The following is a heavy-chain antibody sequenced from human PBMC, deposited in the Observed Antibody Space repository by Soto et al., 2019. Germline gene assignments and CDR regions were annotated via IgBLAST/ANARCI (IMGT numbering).Heavy chain of an antibody. J-gene: IGHJ6*02. Sequence: QVQLQESGPGLVKPSQTLSLTCTVSGGSISSGGYYWSWIRQHPGKGLEWIGYIYYSGSTYYNPSLKCRVTISVDTSKNQFSLKLSSVTAADTAVYYCARAALDYGDYYYGMDVWGQGTTVTVSS. CDR1: GGSISSGGYY. V-gene: IGHV4-31*03. D-gene: IGHD4-17*01. CDR3: ARAALDYGDYYYGMDV. CDR2: IYYSGST.